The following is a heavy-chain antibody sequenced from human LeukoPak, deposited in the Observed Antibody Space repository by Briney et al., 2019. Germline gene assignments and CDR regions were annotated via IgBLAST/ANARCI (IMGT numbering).Heavy chain of an antibody. D-gene: IGHD2-21*02. Sequence: PGTSLRLSCAASGFTYSTYGMHWVRQAPGKGLEWVAVISYDGSNKYYADSVKGRFTISRDNSKNTLYLQMNSLRAEDTAVYYCAKDRGDCYVYYYGMDVWGQGTTVTVSS. CDR2: ISYDGSNK. CDR1: GFTYSTYG. CDR3: AKDRGDCYVYYYGMDV. J-gene: IGHJ6*02. V-gene: IGHV3-30*18.